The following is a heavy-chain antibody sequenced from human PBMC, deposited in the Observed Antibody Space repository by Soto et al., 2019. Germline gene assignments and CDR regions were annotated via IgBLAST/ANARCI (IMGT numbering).Heavy chain of an antibody. J-gene: IGHJ6*03. V-gene: IGHV3-66*01. CDR1: GFTVSSNY. CDR3: AREGERRDDYYYYMDV. CDR2: IYSGGST. Sequence: GGSLRLSCAASGFTVSSNYMSWVRQAPGKGLEWVSVIYSGGSTYYADSVKGRFTISRDNSKNTLYLQMNSLRAEDTAVYYCAREGERRDDYYYYMDVWGKGTTVTVSS. D-gene: IGHD1-26*01.